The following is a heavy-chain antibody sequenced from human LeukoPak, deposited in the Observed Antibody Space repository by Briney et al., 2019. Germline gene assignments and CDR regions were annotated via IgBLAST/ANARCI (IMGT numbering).Heavy chain of an antibody. CDR3: AREYYDSSGYYYPFDY. V-gene: IGHV3-20*04. Sequence: GGSLRLSCAASGFTFDDYGMSWVRQAPGKGLEWVSGINWNGGSTGYADSVKGRFTISRDNAKNSLYLQMNSLRAEDTVLYYCAREYYDSSGYYYPFDYWGQGTLVTVSS. J-gene: IGHJ4*02. CDR1: GFTFDDYG. D-gene: IGHD3-22*01. CDR2: INWNGGST.